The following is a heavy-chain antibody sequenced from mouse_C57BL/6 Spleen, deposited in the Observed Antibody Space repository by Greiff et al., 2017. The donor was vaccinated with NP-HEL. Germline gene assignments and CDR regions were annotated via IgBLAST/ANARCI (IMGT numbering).Heavy chain of an antibody. CDR2: IYPGDGDT. CDR3: ARSEDYDAMDY. CDR1: GYAFSSSW. Sequence: QVQLQQSGPELVKPGASVKISCKASGYAFSSSWMNWVKQRPGKGLEWIGRIYPGDGDTNYNGKFKGKATLTADKSSSTAYMQRSSLTSEDSAVYFCARSEDYDAMDYWGQGTSVTVSS. J-gene: IGHJ4*01. V-gene: IGHV1-82*01.